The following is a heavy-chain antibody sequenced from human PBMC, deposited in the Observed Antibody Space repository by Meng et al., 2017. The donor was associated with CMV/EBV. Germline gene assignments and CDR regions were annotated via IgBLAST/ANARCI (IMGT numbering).Heavy chain of an antibody. CDR3: ARAPGNYYDSSGYPFDY. V-gene: IGHV1-2*02. D-gene: IGHD3-22*01. Sequence: YTFPGYYMHWVRQAPGQGLEWMGWINPNSGGTNYAQKFQGRVTMTRDTSISTAYMELSRLRSDDTAVYYCARAPGNYYDSSGYPFDYWGQGTLVTVSS. CDR1: YTFPGYY. CDR2: INPNSGGT. J-gene: IGHJ4*02.